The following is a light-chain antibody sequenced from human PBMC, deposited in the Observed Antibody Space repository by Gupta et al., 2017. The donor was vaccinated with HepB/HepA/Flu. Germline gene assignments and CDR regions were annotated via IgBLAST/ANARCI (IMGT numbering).Light chain of an antibody. CDR3: QQSQRTPFT. J-gene: IGKJ4*01. Sequence: DIQMTQSPSSLSASVGDSVTITCRASQSISSYLNWYQQKPGKAPKLLINAASSLQSGVPSRFSGSGSGTDFTLTISRLQPEDFATYYCQQSQRTPFTFGRGTKVDIK. V-gene: IGKV1-39*01. CDR2: AAS. CDR1: QSISSY.